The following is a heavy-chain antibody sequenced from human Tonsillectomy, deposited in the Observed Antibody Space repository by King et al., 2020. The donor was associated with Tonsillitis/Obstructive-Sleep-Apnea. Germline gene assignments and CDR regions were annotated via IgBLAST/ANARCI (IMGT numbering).Heavy chain of an antibody. CDR2: SRPYNGDT. D-gene: IGHD3-22*01. CDR3: ARDYYDSSGYYHGYFQY. J-gene: IGHJ1*01. CDR1: GYTFTSYD. Sequence: QLVQSGAEVKKPGASVKVSCKASGYTFTSYDITWVRQAPGQGLEWMGWSRPYNGDTNYAQKFQGRVTMTSDTSTSTAYMELRSLRSDGTAVYYCARDYYDSSGYYHGYFQYWGQGTLVTVSS. V-gene: IGHV1-18*01.